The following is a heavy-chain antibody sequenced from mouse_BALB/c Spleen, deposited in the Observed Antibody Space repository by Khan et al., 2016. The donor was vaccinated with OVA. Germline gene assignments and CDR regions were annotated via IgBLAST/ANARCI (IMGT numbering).Heavy chain of an antibody. CDR2: ISYSGST. Sequence: EVQLQESGPGLVKPSQSLSLTCTVTGYSITSDYAWNWIRQFPGNKLEWMGYISYSGSTSYNPSLKSRISITRDTSKNQFFLQLNSVTTEDTATYYCARDLDYAMDYWGQGTSVTVSS. CDR3: ARDLDYAMDY. CDR1: GYSITSDYA. V-gene: IGHV3-2*02. J-gene: IGHJ4*01.